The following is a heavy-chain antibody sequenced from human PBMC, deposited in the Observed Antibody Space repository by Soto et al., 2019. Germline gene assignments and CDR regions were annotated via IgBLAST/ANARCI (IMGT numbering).Heavy chain of an antibody. D-gene: IGHD3-22*01. CDR2: IIPIGGTP. V-gene: IGHV1-69*13. CDR1: GRTFNNYA. CDR3: ATNYYDGSGHYFIFEH. J-gene: IGHJ4*02. Sequence: SVKVSCKASGRTFNNYAISWVRQAPGIGFEWLGVIIPIGGTPEHAQKFQGRVTISADESTNTAYMELSSLRSEDTAVYYCATNYYDGSGHYFIFEHWGQGTLVTVSS.